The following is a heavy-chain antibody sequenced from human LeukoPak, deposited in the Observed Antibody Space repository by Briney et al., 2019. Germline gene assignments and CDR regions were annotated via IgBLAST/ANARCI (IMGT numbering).Heavy chain of an antibody. J-gene: IGHJ4*02. D-gene: IGHD6-19*01. CDR3: ARDPVNPAVAGNSIDY. CDR2: ISYDGSNK. V-gene: IGHV3-30-3*01. CDR1: GFTLSSYS. Sequence: GGSLRLSSAASGFTLSSYSMHWDRLAPGKWLGWVAFISYDGSNKYYASSVKGRLTISRDNSKHPLYLQMNSLRAEDTAVYYCARDPVNPAVAGNSIDYWGQGALVTVSS.